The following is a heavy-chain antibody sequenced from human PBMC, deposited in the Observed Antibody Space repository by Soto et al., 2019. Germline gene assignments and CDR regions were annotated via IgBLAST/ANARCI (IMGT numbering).Heavy chain of an antibody. J-gene: IGHJ4*02. CDR3: ARGDFWSGLDY. Sequence: SLRLSCAASGFTFSSYAMHWVGQAPGKGLEWVAVISYDGSNKYYADSVKGRFTISRDNSKNTLYLQMNSLRAEDTAVYYCARGDFWSGLDYWGQGSLVTVSS. D-gene: IGHD3-3*01. CDR2: ISYDGSNK. V-gene: IGHV3-30-3*01. CDR1: GFTFSSYA.